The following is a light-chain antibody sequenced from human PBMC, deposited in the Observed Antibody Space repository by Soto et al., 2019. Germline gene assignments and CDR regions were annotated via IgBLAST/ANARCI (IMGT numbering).Light chain of an antibody. CDR3: QQLNSYPLT. Sequence: DIQLTQSQSFLSASVGDRVTITCRASQDISDYLAWYQQRSGKAPKLLIYAASTLQSGVPSRFSGSGSGTEFTLTISSLQPEDFATYSCQQLNSYPLTFGGGTKVEIK. V-gene: IGKV1-9*01. CDR2: AAS. CDR1: QDISDY. J-gene: IGKJ4*01.